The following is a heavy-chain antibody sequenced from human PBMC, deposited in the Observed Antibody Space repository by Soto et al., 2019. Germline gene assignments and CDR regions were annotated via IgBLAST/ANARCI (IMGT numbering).Heavy chain of an antibody. CDR1: GGSISSSSYY. V-gene: IGHV4-39*01. Sequence: SETLSLTCTVSGGSISSSSYYWGWIRQPPGKGLEWIGSIYYSGSTYYNPSLKSQVTISVDTSKNQFSLKLSSVTAADTAVYYCARHYCSGGSCYYYYGMDVWGQGTTVTVSS. D-gene: IGHD2-15*01. CDR3: ARHYCSGGSCYYYYGMDV. CDR2: IYYSGST. J-gene: IGHJ6*02.